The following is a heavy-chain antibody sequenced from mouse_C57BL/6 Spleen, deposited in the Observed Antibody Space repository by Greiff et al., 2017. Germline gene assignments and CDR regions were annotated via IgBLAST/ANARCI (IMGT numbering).Heavy chain of an antibody. CDR3: ARVGRIVATDYAMDY. Sequence: VHLVESGPELVKPGASVKLSCKASGYTFTSYDINWVKQRPGQGLEWIGWIYPRDGSTKYNEKFKGKATLTVDTSSSTAYMELHSLTSEDSAVYFCARVGRIVATDYAMDYWGQGTSVTVSS. D-gene: IGHD1-1*01. CDR2: IYPRDGST. CDR1: GYTFTSYD. J-gene: IGHJ4*01. V-gene: IGHV1-85*01.